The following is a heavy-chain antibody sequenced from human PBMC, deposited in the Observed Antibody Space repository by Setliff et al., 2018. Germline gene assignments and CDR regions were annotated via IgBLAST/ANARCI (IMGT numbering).Heavy chain of an antibody. CDR3: ARERYFDWFFED. CDR1: GSSITSGSFY. V-gene: IGHV4-61*02. CDR2: IHASGSP. J-gene: IGHJ4*01. Sequence: PSETLSLTCTVSGSSITSGSFYWSWIRQPAGKKLEWIGRIHASGSPDYNPSFKSRVTISRDTSTNQFSLKLGSVTAADTAVYYCARERYFDWFFEDWGHGTLVTVS. D-gene: IGHD3-9*01.